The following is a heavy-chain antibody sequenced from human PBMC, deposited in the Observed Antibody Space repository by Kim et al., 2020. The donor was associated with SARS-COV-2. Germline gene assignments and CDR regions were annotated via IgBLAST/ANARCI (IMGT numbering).Heavy chain of an antibody. J-gene: IGHJ6*02. CDR3: ARGTDTAMVGYYYGMDV. D-gene: IGHD5-18*01. Sequence: FQGRVTITADESTSTAYMELSSLRSEDTAVYYCARGTDTAMVGYYYGMDVWGQGTTVTVSS. V-gene: IGHV1-69*01.